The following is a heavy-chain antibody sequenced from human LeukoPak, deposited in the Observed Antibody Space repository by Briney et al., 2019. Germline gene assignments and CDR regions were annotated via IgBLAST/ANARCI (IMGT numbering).Heavy chain of an antibody. J-gene: IGHJ3*02. CDR3: ATQKPRYCSGFTCRGWAFDI. CDR2: IYYSGST. D-gene: IGHD2-15*01. Sequence: NTSETLSLTCTVSGGSISRSGHYWAWIRQPPGKGLEWIGSIYYSGSTYYSSSLKNRVTISVDTSRNQITLKLNSETAADTAMYYCATQKPRYCSGFTCRGWAFDIWGPGTMVTVSS. CDR1: GGSISRSGHY. V-gene: IGHV4-39*06.